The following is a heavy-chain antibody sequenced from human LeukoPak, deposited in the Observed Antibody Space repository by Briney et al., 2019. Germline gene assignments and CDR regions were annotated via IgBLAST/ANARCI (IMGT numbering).Heavy chain of an antibody. D-gene: IGHD1-26*01. Sequence: SETLSLTCTVSGGSISSYYWSWIRQPPGKGLEWIGYIYYSGSTNYNPSLKSRVTISVDTSKNQFSLKLSSVTAADTAVYYCARVIATASYYFDYWGQGTLVTVSS. CDR3: ARVIATASYYFDY. CDR1: GGSISSYY. J-gene: IGHJ4*02. CDR2: IYYSGST. V-gene: IGHV4-59*01.